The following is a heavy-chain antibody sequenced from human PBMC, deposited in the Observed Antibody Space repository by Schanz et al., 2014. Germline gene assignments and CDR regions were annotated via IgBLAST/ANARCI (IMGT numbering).Heavy chain of an antibody. CDR1: GFTFSSNA. Sequence: EVQLLESGGGLVQPGGSLRLSCAASGFTFSSNAMCWVRQAPGKGLEWVSTITSNGGGTYYADSVKGRFTISRDNAKNSMYLQMNSLRVEDTAVYYCARDPNSVNEIDYWGQGTLVTVSS. V-gene: IGHV3-23*01. D-gene: IGHD5-12*01. CDR2: ITSNGGGT. CDR3: ARDPNSVNEIDY. J-gene: IGHJ4*02.